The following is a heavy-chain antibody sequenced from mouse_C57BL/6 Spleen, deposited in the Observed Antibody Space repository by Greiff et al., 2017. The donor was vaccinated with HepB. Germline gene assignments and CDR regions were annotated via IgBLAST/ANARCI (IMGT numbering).Heavy chain of an antibody. CDR3: AREEYGSPFAY. CDR2: ISYDGSN. Sequence: EVHLVESGPGLVKPSQSLSLTCSVTGYSITSGYYWNWIRQFPGNKLEWMGYISYDGSNNYNPSLKNRISITRDTSKNQFFLKLNSVTTEDTATYYCAREEYGSPFAYWGQGTLVTVSA. V-gene: IGHV3-6*01. J-gene: IGHJ3*01. D-gene: IGHD2-10*02. CDR1: GYSITSGYY.